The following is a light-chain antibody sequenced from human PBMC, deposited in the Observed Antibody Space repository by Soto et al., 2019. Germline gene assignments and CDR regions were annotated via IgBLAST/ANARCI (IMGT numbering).Light chain of an antibody. V-gene: IGKV3-15*01. J-gene: IGKJ4*01. Sequence: EIGMTHSPATLSVSLGEIATLSCRASQSISSNLAWYQQKPGQAPRLLMFRTSSRATGFPARFSGSGSGTEFNLTISSLQSEDFGVYYCQQYNNWPRATFGGGTKVDIK. CDR2: RTS. CDR1: QSISSN. CDR3: QQYNNWPRAT.